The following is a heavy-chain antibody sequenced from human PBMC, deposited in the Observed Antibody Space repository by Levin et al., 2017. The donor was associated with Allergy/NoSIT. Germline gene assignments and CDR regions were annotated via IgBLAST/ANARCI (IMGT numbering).Heavy chain of an antibody. J-gene: IGHJ4*02. V-gene: IGHV3-23*01. Sequence: GGSLRLSCAASGFTFSTYAMSWVRQAPGKGLEWVSAVSGSGGSTYYADSVKGRFTISRYNAKNTLYLQMNSLRAEDTAVHYCAKEGYYDILTGYPLDYWGQGTLVTVSS. CDR2: VSGSGGST. CDR3: AKEGYYDILTGYPLDY. CDR1: GFTFSTYA. D-gene: IGHD3-9*01.